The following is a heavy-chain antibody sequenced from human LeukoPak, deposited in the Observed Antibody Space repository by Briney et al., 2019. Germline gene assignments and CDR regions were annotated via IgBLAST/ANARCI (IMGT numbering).Heavy chain of an antibody. CDR2: IYYSGST. J-gene: IGHJ6*02. Sequence: NSSETLSLTCTVSGGSISSYYWSWIRQPPGKGLEWIGYIYYSGSTNYNPSLKSRVTISVDTSKNQFSLRLTSVTAADTAVYYCARETLVRDYGMDVWGQGTTVTVSS. D-gene: IGHD6-6*01. CDR1: GGSISSYY. V-gene: IGHV4-59*12. CDR3: ARETLVRDYGMDV.